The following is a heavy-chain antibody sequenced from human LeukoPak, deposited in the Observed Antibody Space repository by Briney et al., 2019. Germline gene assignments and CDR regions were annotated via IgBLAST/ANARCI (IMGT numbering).Heavy chain of an antibody. Sequence: SETLSLTCTVSGGSTSNDYWSWIRQAAGKELEWFGRIDTRGSTNYNPSLKSRVTISLDKSKKQFSLNLNSVTAADTAVYYCARGGTYGSGRNQHTTLDYWGQGTLVTVSS. D-gene: IGHD3-10*01. V-gene: IGHV4-4*07. CDR2: IDTRGST. J-gene: IGHJ4*02. CDR1: GGSTSNDY. CDR3: ARGGTYGSGRNQHTTLDY.